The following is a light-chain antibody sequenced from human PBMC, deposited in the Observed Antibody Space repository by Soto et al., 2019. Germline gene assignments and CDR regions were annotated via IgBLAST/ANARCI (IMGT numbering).Light chain of an antibody. CDR1: TSDVGRYNY. CDR3: SSYSSSSFYV. CDR2: EVS. J-gene: IGLJ1*01. V-gene: IGLV2-14*01. Sequence: QSVLTQPASVSGSPGQSITICCTGTTSDVGRYNYVSWYQQHPGKAPKLMIYEVSDRPSGVSNRFSGSKSGSTASLTISGLQAEDEADYYCSSYSSSSFYVFGTGTKLTVL.